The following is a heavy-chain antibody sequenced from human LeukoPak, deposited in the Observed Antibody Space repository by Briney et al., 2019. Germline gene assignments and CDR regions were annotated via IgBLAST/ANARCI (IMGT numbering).Heavy chain of an antibody. Sequence: SVKVSCKASGGTFSSYAISWVRQAPGQGLEWMGGIIPIFGTANYAQKFQGRVTITRNTSISTAYMELSSLRSEDTAVYYCASVFGVVEAFDIWGQGTLVTVSS. D-gene: IGHD3-3*01. CDR1: GGTFSSYA. V-gene: IGHV1-69*05. CDR2: IIPIFGTA. CDR3: ASVFGVVEAFDI. J-gene: IGHJ4*02.